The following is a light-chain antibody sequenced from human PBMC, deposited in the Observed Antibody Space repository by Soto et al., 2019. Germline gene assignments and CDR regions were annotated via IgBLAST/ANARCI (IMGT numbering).Light chain of an antibody. CDR1: SSDVGGYNY. CDR3: SSYAGSNNFEV. Sequence: QSVLTQPPSASGSPGQSVTISCTGTSSDVGGYNYVSWYQQHPDKAPKLMIYEVSKRPSGVPDRFSGSKSGNTASLTVSGLQAEDEADYYCSSYAGSNNFEVFGTGTKVTVL. V-gene: IGLV2-8*01. CDR2: EVS. J-gene: IGLJ1*01.